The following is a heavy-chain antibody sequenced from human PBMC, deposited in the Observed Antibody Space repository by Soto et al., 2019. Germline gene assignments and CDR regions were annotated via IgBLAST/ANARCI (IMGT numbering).Heavy chain of an antibody. CDR1: GGSISSDSFY. Sequence: SETLSLTCTVSGGSISSDSFYWAWIRQPPXKGLEWIGIIYYSGDTYYNPSLAGRLTMSVDTSNQFSLTLRSVTAADTALYYRARNQPQRYCSGGTCRPAYGMDVWGQGTTVTVSS. V-gene: IGHV4-39*01. CDR2: IYYSGDT. J-gene: IGHJ6*02. CDR3: ARNQPQRYCSGGTCRPAYGMDV. D-gene: IGHD2-15*01.